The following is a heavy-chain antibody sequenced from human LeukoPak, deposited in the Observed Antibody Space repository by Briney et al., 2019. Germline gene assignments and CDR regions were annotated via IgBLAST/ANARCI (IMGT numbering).Heavy chain of an antibody. CDR2: INPDGNEK. V-gene: IGHV3-7*01. J-gene: IGHJ4*02. CDR3: SGRDSSRSPRAY. CDR1: GLTFTDFW. Sequence: PGGSLRLSCAASGLTFTDFWMNWVRLAPGRGLEWLANINPDGNEKYYVDSVKGRFAMSRDNAKNEVYREMNSLRAEDTGVYYCSGRDSSRSPRAYWGQGTLVSVSS. D-gene: IGHD6-13*01.